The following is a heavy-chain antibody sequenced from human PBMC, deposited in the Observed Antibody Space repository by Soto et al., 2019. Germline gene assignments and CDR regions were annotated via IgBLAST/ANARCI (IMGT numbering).Heavy chain of an antibody. Sequence: QVQLQESGPGLVKPSETLSLTCSVSGGSVSSGDYYWSWVRQPPGKGLEWIGYIYYSGSTKSSPSLKSRVNISVDKSKNQFSLKLSSVTAADTAVYYCARDRVGGGWLVVESDWGQGTLVTVSA. CDR3: ARDRVGGGWLVVESD. CDR2: IYYSGST. V-gene: IGHV4-61*08. D-gene: IGHD6-19*01. J-gene: IGHJ4*02. CDR1: GGSVSSGDYY.